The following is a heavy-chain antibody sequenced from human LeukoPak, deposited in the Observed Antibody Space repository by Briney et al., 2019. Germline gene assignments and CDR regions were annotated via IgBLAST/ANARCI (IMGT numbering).Heavy chain of an antibody. CDR1: GGSISSGGYS. D-gene: IGHD1-1*01. Sequence: SETLSLTCAVSGGSISSGGYSWSWIRQPPGKGLEWIGYIYHSGSTYYNPSLKSRVTISVDRSKNRFSLKLSSVTAADTAVYYCARLNWNREADRGFDPWGQGTLVTVSS. V-gene: IGHV4-30-2*01. CDR3: ARLNWNREADRGFDP. J-gene: IGHJ5*02. CDR2: IYHSGST.